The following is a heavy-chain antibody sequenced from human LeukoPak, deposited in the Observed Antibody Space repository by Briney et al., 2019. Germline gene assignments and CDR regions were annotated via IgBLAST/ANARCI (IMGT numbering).Heavy chain of an antibody. CDR3: ARHNYDFWSDSDYYMDV. Sequence: GGSLRLSCAASGFTFSSYAMSWVRQAPGKGLEWVSSISSSSSYIYYADSVKGRFTISRDNAKNSLYLQMNSLRAEDTAVYYCARHNYDFWSDSDYYMDVWGKGTTVAVSS. J-gene: IGHJ6*03. CDR1: GFTFSSYA. V-gene: IGHV3-21*01. CDR2: ISSSSSYI. D-gene: IGHD3-3*01.